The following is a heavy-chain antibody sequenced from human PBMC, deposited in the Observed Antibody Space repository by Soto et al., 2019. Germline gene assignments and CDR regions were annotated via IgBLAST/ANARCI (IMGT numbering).Heavy chain of an antibody. D-gene: IGHD3-22*01. CDR3: AKEEYYYDSSGYYSLDY. CDR2: ISYDGSNK. Sequence: PGGSLRLSCAASGFTFSSYGMHWVRQAPGKGLEWVAVISYDGSNKYYADSVKGRFTISRDNSKNTLYLQMNSLRAEDTAVYYCAKEEYYYDSSGYYSLDYWGQGTLVTVSS. CDR1: GFTFSSYG. V-gene: IGHV3-30*18. J-gene: IGHJ4*02.